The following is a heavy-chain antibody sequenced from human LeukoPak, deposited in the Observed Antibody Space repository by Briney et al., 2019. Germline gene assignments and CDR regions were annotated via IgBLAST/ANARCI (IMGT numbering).Heavy chain of an antibody. V-gene: IGHV3-48*04. CDR1: GFTFSSYS. J-gene: IGHJ4*02. CDR3: ARKGPGGSLDY. Sequence: PGGSLRLSCAAAGFTFSSYSMNWVRQAPGKGLEWVSVKGRFTISRDNAKNSLYLQMNSLRAEDTAVYYCARKGPGGSLDYWGQGTLVTVSS. D-gene: IGHD3-16*01.